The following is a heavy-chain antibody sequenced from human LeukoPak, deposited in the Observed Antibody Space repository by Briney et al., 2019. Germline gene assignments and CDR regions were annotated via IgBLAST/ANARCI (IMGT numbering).Heavy chain of an antibody. Sequence: SETLSLTCTVSGGSISSSSYYWGWIRQPPGKGLEWIGSIYYSGSTYYNPSLKSRVTISVDTSKNQFSLKLSSVTAADTAVYYCAREDPLHGGNDYWGQGTLVTVSS. CDR2: IYYSGST. CDR1: GGSISSSSYY. V-gene: IGHV4-39*07. CDR3: AREDPLHGGNDY. J-gene: IGHJ4*02. D-gene: IGHD4-23*01.